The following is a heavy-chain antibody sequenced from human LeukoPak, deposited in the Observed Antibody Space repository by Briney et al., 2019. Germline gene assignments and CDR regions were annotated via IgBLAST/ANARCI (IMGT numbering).Heavy chain of an antibody. D-gene: IGHD6-19*01. CDR2: ISVYNGNT. J-gene: IGHJ3*02. V-gene: IGHV1-18*01. CDR3: ARAGGWAREDYKGEAFDI. CDR1: GYTFTYFG. Sequence: ASVKVSCKASGYTFTYFGISWVRQASGQGLEWMGWISVYNGNTNYAEKVQGRVTMTADTSTRTAYMELRSLRSDDTAVYYCARAGGWAREDYKGEAFDIWGQGTEVTVSS.